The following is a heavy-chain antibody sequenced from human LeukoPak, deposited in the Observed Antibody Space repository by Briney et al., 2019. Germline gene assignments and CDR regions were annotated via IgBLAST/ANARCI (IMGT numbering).Heavy chain of an antibody. Sequence: GGSLRLSCAASGFTFNSYWMSWVRQAPGKGLEWVSAISGSGGSTYYADSVKGRFTISRDNSKNTLCLQMNSLRAEDTAVYYCAKGSEQQLVFSYFDYWGQGTLVTVSS. CDR2: ISGSGGST. CDR1: GFTFNSYW. D-gene: IGHD6-13*01. CDR3: AKGSEQQLVFSYFDY. V-gene: IGHV3-23*01. J-gene: IGHJ4*02.